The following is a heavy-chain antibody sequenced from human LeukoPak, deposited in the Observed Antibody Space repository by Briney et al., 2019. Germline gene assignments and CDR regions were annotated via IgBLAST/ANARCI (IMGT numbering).Heavy chain of an antibody. J-gene: IGHJ3*02. V-gene: IGHV3-23*01. CDR2: VTGGGTGT. CDR1: GFTFSNYG. Sequence: GGSLRLSCAASGFTFSNYGMYWVRQAPGGGLEWVSAVTGGGTGTYYADSVKGRFTISRDNSKNTLYLQMNGLRAEDTAVYFCAKRYYGSETYFALDIWGQGTVVTVSS. CDR3: AKRYYGSETYFALDI. D-gene: IGHD3-10*01.